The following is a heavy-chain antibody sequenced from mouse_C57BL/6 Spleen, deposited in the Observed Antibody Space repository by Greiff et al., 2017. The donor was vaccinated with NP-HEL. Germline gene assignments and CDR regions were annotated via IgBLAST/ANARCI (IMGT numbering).Heavy chain of an antibody. V-gene: IGHV14-4*01. CDR2: IDPENGDT. CDR1: GFNIKDDY. CDR3: TTYSPFDY. D-gene: IGHD2-12*01. Sequence: EVQLQQSGAELVRPGASVKLSCTASGFNIKDDYMHWVKQRPEQGLEWIGWIDPENGDTEYASKFQGKATITADKSSNTAYLQLSSLTSEDTAVYYCTTYSPFDYWGQGTTLTVSS. J-gene: IGHJ2*01.